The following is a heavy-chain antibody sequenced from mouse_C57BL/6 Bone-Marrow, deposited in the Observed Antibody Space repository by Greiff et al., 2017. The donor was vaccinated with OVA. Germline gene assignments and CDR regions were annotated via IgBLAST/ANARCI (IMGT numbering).Heavy chain of an antibody. CDR2: IYWDDDK. J-gene: IGHJ3*01. V-gene: IGHV8-12*01. CDR3: AAYDGYYAWFAY. Sequence: QVTLKECGPGILQSSQTLSLTCSFSGFSLSTSGMGVSWIRQPSGKGLEWLAHIYWDDDKRYNPSLKSRLTISKDTSRNQVFLKITSVDTADTATYDCAAYDGYYAWFAYWGQGTLVTVSA. CDR1: GFSLSTSGMG. D-gene: IGHD2-3*01.